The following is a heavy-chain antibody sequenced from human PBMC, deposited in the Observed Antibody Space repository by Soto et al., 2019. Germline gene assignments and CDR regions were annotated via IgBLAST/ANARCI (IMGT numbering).Heavy chain of an antibody. Sequence: LRLSCAASGFTFSSYSMNWVRQAPGKGLEWVSSISSSSSYIYYADSVKGRFTISRDNAKNSLYLQINSLRAEDTAVYYCARAGSSGWYARNWFDPWGQGTLVTVSS. CDR3: ARAGSSGWYARNWFDP. J-gene: IGHJ5*02. V-gene: IGHV3-21*01. D-gene: IGHD6-19*01. CDR2: ISSSSSYI. CDR1: GFTFSSYS.